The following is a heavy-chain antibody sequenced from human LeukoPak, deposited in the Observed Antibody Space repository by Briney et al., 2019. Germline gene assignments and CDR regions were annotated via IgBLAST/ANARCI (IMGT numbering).Heavy chain of an antibody. V-gene: IGHV3-23*01. CDR2: ISGSDGST. CDR1: GFTFSSYA. Sequence: GGSLRLSCAASGFTFSSYAMSWVRQAPGKGLEWVSAISGSDGSTYYADSVKGRFTISRDNSKNTLYLQMNSLRAEDTAVYYCAKDNLPSYYYYGMDVWGQGTTVTVSS. J-gene: IGHJ6*02. CDR3: AKDNLPSYYYYGMDV.